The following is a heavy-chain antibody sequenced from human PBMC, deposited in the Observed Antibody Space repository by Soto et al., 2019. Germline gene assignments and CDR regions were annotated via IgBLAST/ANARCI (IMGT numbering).Heavy chain of an antibody. CDR2: SRNRVNSHTT. V-gene: IGHV3-72*01. CDR1: GFTFSDHY. J-gene: IGHJ6*01. D-gene: IGHD1-26*01. CDR3: TRGLLGGAPSYTFHGMDV. Sequence: EVQLVESGGGLVQPGGSLRLSCAASGFTFSDHYMDWVRQAPGKGLEWVARSRNRVNSHTTEYAASAKGRFTLSRDESQSSLYLQMNSLKIEDTAVYYCTRGLLGGAPSYTFHGMDVWGQGTTVTVSS.